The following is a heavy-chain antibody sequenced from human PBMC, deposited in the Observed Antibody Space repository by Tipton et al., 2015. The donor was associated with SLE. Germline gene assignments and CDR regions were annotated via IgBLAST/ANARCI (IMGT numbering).Heavy chain of an antibody. CDR3: ARGGYSSGYYGDFDF. J-gene: IGHJ4*02. Sequence: TLSLTCTVSGGSINSGDYYWSWIRQPAGMGLEWIGRIHATGSANYNPSLRSRVTISVDSSKSQFSLKLSSVSAADTSMYYCARGGYSSGYYGDFDFWGQGTLATVSS. CDR2: IHATGSA. V-gene: IGHV4-61*02. D-gene: IGHD6-19*01. CDR1: GGSINSGDYY.